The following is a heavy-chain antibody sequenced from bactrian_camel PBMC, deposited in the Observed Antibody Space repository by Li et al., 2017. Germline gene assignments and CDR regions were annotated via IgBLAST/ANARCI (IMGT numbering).Heavy chain of an antibody. D-gene: IGHD6*01. Sequence: QVQLVESGGGSVQAGESLKLSCAASGYTLPLHMAWFRRLPGQGREGVAAIAGDGRTDYADSVKGRFTISQDDAKNAVYLQMNSLKPEDTAVYYCAADYFWYGGSCKPAPRSTYYWGQGTQVTVS. CDR1: GYTLPLH. CDR3: AADYFWYGGSCKPAPRSTYY. J-gene: IGHJ4*01. CDR2: IAGDGRT. V-gene: IGHV3S53*01.